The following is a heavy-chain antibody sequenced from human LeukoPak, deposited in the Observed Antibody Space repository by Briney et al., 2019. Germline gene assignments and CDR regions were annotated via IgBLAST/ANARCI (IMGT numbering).Heavy chain of an antibody. V-gene: IGHV3-30*18. CDR3: AKAFMVRGVTVDY. CDR2: ISYDGSNK. J-gene: IGHJ4*02. CDR1: GFTFSSYG. Sequence: PERSLRLSCAASGFTFSSYGMHWVRQAPGKGLEWVAVISYDGSNKYYADSVKGRFTISRDNSKNTLYLQMNSLRAEDTAVYYCAKAFMVRGVTVDYWGQGTLVTVSS. D-gene: IGHD3-10*01.